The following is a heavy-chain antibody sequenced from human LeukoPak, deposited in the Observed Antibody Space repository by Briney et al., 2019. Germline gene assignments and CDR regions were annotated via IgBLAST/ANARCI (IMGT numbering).Heavy chain of an antibody. J-gene: IGHJ5*02. CDR3: ARGPLWYSSSWSNWFDP. D-gene: IGHD6-13*01. CDR2: MYTSGST. V-gene: IGHV4-4*07. CDR1: GGSISSYY. Sequence: PSETLSLTCTVSGGSISSYYWSWIRQPAGKGLEWIGRMYTSGSTNYNPSLKSRVTMSVDTSKNQFSLKLSSVTAADTAVYYCARGPLWYSSSWSNWFDPWGQGTLVTVSS.